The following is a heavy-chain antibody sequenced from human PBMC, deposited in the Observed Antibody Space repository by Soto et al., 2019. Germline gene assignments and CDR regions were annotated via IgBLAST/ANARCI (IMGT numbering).Heavy chain of an antibody. J-gene: IGHJ5*02. Sequence: GASVKVSCKASGYTFINYFIHWVRQAPGQGLEWMGVINANDGSTWYTQKFRGGVTMTTDTSTSTTYMELRSLRSDDTAVYYCARGRGSSGQGENWFDTWGQGTLVTVSS. D-gene: IGHD3-22*01. V-gene: IGHV1-46*01. CDR3: ARGRGSSGQGENWFDT. CDR2: INANDGST. CDR1: GYTFINYF.